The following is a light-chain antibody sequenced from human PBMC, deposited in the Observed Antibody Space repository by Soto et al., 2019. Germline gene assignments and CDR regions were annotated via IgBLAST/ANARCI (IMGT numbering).Light chain of an antibody. CDR3: SSYAGRNPNV. CDR1: SSDVGAYNY. V-gene: IGLV2-8*01. CDR2: EVN. Sequence: QSALTQPPSASGSPGQSVTISCTGTSSDVGAYNYVSWYQQHPGKAPKLMIYEVNKRPSGVPDRFSGSKSGNTASLTVSGLQPEDEADYYCSSYAGRNPNVFGAGTKVTVL. J-gene: IGLJ2*01.